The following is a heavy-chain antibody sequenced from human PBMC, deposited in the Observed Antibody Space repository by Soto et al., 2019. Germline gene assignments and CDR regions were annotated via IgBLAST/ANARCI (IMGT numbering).Heavy chain of an antibody. CDR2: ISSGRPDI. J-gene: IGHJ4*02. Sequence: EDQLVEPGGGLVKPGGSLRLSCEASGFSFETYNMNWVRKSPGKGLEWVSSISSGRPDIFYADSMRGRVTISRDDAKKSLGLKMNSLRADETAVYYCAGDNWGIAAGDFDLWGQGTLVTVSS. CDR3: AGDNWGIAAGDFDL. D-gene: IGHD7-27*01. V-gene: IGHV3-21*02. CDR1: GFSFETYN.